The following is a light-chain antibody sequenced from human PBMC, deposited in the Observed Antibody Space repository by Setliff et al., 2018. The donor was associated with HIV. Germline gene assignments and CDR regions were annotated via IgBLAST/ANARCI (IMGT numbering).Light chain of an antibody. CDR1: TADIGAYDY. Sequence: QSALTQPASVSGSLGQSVTISCSGTTADIGAYDYVSWYQHHPGKAPKLIISGVTKRPSGVSERFSGSKSGSTALLTVSGLQPEDEADYYCCSFFTSSTLDVIFGGGTKVTVL. CDR2: GVT. V-gene: IGLV2-14*03. J-gene: IGLJ2*01. CDR3: CSFFTSSTLDVI.